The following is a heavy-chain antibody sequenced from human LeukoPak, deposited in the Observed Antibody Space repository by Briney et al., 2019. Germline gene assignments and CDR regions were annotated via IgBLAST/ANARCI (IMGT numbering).Heavy chain of an antibody. CDR2: IKQDGSEK. CDR3: ARVGGRYSPLGY. D-gene: IGHD3-16*02. J-gene: IGHJ4*02. Sequence: GGSLRLSCAASGFTFSSYWMSWVRQAPGKGLEWVANIKQDGSEKYYVDSVKGRFTISRDNDKNSLFLQMTSLKAEDTAVYYCARVGGRYSPLGYWGQGTLVTVSS. CDR1: GFTFSSYW. V-gene: IGHV3-7*01.